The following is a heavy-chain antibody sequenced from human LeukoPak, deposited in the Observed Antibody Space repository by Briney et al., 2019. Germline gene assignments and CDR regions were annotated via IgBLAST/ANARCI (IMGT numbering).Heavy chain of an antibody. J-gene: IGHJ3*02. V-gene: IGHV3-11*04. CDR3: ASPLYDFWSAETGLDAFDI. CDR1: GFTFSDYY. D-gene: IGHD3-3*01. CDR2: ISSSDSTI. Sequence: GGSLRLSCAASGFTFSDYYMSWIRQAPGKGLEWVSYISSSDSTIYYADSVKGRFTISRDNSKNTLYLQMNSLRAEDTAVYYCASPLYDFWSAETGLDAFDIWGQGTMVTVSS.